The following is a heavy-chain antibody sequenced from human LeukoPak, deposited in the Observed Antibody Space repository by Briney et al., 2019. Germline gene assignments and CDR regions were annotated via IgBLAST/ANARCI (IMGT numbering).Heavy chain of an antibody. D-gene: IGHD4-23*01. CDR1: GFTFSSYW. CDR3: ARDNRIGTVGAFDI. Sequence: PGGSLRLSCAASGFTFSSYWMHWVRQAPGKGLVWVSCINTDGSSTSYADSVKGRFTISRDNAKNTLYLQMNSLRAEDTAVYYCARDNRIGTVGAFDIWGQGTMVTVSS. CDR2: INTDGSST. V-gene: IGHV3-74*01. J-gene: IGHJ3*02.